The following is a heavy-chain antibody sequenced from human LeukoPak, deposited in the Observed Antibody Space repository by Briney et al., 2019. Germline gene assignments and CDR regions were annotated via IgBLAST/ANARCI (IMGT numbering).Heavy chain of an antibody. Sequence: PGGSLRLSCAASGFTFSSYSMNWVRQAPGKGLEWVSSISSSSYIYYADSVKGRFTISRDNAKNSLYLQMNSLRAEDTAVYYCAREVAYSSSWYYYYYMDVWGKGTTVTVSS. D-gene: IGHD6-13*01. CDR1: GFTFSSYS. CDR3: AREVAYSSSWYYYYYMDV. CDR2: ISSSSYI. J-gene: IGHJ6*03. V-gene: IGHV3-21*01.